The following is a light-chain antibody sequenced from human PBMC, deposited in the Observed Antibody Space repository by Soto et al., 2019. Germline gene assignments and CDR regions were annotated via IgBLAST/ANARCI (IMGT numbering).Light chain of an antibody. J-gene: IGKJ4*01. CDR2: VAS. V-gene: IGKV1-39*01. Sequence: DIGMTQSPASLSTSVGDRVNITCRAGQTVMSSLHWYQQKPGQAPNLLIYVASYLHSGVPSRFSRSGSGTDFTLTITNVQPEDSATYFCQQTYRFPLTFGGGTKVEI. CDR1: QTVMSS. CDR3: QQTYRFPLT.